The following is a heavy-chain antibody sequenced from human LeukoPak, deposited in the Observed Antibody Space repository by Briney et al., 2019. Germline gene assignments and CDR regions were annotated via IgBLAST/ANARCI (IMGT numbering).Heavy chain of an antibody. Sequence: SETLSLTCTVSDGSISSGFYYWSWIRQPAGKGLEWIGRIYTSGSTKYNSSLKSRVTISVDTSKNQFSLKLSSVTAADTAVYYCARGMGDGYNYVLDYWGQGTLVTVSS. CDR1: DGSISSGFYY. D-gene: IGHD5-24*01. CDR3: ARGMGDGYNYVLDY. J-gene: IGHJ4*02. V-gene: IGHV4-61*02. CDR2: IYTSGST.